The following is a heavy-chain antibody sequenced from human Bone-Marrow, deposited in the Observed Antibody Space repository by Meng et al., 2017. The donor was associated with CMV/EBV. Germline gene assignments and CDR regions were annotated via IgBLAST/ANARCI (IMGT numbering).Heavy chain of an antibody. D-gene: IGHD2-21*01. Sequence: GSLRLSCTVSGVSISSYYWTWIRQPPGKGLEWIGYIYYRGNTNYNPSLRSRVTMSVDTSSNQFSLTLSSVTAADTAVYYCSSDYCGGDCYSLDHWGQGTLVTVSS. CDR3: SSDYCGGDCYSLDH. CDR2: IYYRGNT. CDR1: GVSISSYY. V-gene: IGHV4-59*01. J-gene: IGHJ1*01.